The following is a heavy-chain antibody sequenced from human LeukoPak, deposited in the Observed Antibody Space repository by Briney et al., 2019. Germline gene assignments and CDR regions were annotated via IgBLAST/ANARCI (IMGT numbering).Heavy chain of an antibody. CDR1: GYTFTSYY. J-gene: IGHJ5*02. CDR3: ATDRVGLGSSWSTNWFDP. D-gene: IGHD6-13*01. Sequence: GASVKVSCKASGYTFTSYYMHWVRQAPGQGREWMGGFDPEDGETIYAQKFQGRVTMTEDTSTDTAYMELSSLRSEDTAVYYCATDRVGLGSSWSTNWFDPWGQGTLVTVSS. V-gene: IGHV1-24*01. CDR2: FDPEDGET.